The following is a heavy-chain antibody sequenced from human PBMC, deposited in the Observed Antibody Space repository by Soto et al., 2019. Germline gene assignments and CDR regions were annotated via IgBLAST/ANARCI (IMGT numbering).Heavy chain of an antibody. CDR2: ISGSGGST. CDR1: GFTFSSYA. CDR3: AKDIHCGFCGYSEV. D-gene: IGHD2-21*01. Sequence: EVQLLESGGGLVQPGGSLRLSCAASGFTFSSYAMSLVRQAPGKGLEWVSAISGSGGSTYYADSVKGRFTISGDNSMNTLYLQMNSLRAEDTAVYYCAKDIHCGFCGYSEVWGQGTLVTVSS. J-gene: IGHJ4*02. V-gene: IGHV3-23*01.